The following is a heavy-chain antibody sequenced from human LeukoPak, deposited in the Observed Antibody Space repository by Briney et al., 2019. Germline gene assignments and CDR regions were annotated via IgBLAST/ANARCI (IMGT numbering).Heavy chain of an antibody. CDR3: AKDIVRHSSGWYQGYYYYGMDV. Sequence: RSLRLSCAASGFTFSSYGMHWVRQAPGKGLEWGAVISYDGSNKYYADSVKGRFTISRDNSKNTLYLQMNSLRAEDTAVYYCAKDIVRHSSGWYQGYYYYGMDVWGQGTTVTVSS. J-gene: IGHJ6*02. CDR2: ISYDGSNK. CDR1: GFTFSSYG. V-gene: IGHV3-30*18. D-gene: IGHD6-19*01.